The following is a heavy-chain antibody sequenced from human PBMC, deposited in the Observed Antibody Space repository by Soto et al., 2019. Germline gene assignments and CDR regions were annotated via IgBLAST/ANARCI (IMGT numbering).Heavy chain of an antibody. V-gene: IGHV4-39*01. CDR3: AGAPFYDFWSGQNWFDP. CDR1: GGSISSSSYY. Sequence: QLQLQESGPGLVKPSETLSLTCTVSGGSISSSSYYWGWIRQPPGKGLEWIGSIYYSWSTYYNPSLKSRVTISVDTSKNQFSLKLSSVTAADTAVYYCAGAPFYDFWSGQNWFDPWGQGTLVTVSS. D-gene: IGHD3-3*01. J-gene: IGHJ5*02. CDR2: IYYSWST.